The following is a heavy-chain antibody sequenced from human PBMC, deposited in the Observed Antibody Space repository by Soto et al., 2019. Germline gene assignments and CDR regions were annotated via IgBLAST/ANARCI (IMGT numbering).Heavy chain of an antibody. CDR2: IIPIFGTA. CDR3: ARGEQAAVADYYYYYGMDV. D-gene: IGHD6-19*01. Sequence: GASVKVSCKASGGTFSSYAISWVRQAPGQGLEWMGGIIPIFGTANYAQKFQGRVTITADESTSTAYMELSSLRSEDTAVYYCARGEQAAVADYYYYYGMDVWGQGTTVTVSS. CDR1: GGTFSSYA. V-gene: IGHV1-69*13. J-gene: IGHJ6*02.